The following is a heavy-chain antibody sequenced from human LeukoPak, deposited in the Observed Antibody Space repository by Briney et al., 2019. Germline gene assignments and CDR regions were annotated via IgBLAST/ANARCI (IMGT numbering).Heavy chain of an antibody. CDR1: GYTFTGYY. Sequence: GASVKVSCKASGYTFTGYYMHWVRQAPGQGLEWMGWINPNSGGTNYAQKFQGRVTMTRDTSISTAYMELSRLRSDDTAVYYCARGIGYSYPRYFDYWGQGTLVTVSS. CDR2: INPNSGGT. J-gene: IGHJ4*02. D-gene: IGHD5-18*01. V-gene: IGHV1-2*02. CDR3: ARGIGYSYPRYFDY.